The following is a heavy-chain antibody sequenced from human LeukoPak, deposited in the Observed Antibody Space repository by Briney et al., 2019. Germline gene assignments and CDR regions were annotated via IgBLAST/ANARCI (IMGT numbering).Heavy chain of an antibody. J-gene: IGHJ6*02. CDR2: ISAYNGNT. Sequence: ASVKVSCKASGYTFTSYGISWVRQALGQGLEWMGWISAYNGNTNYAQKLQGRVTMTTDTSTSTAYMELRSLRSDDTAVYYCARVGATTYYYYGMDVWGQGTTVTVSS. CDR3: ARVGATTYYYYGMDV. V-gene: IGHV1-18*01. CDR1: GYTFTSYG. D-gene: IGHD1-26*01.